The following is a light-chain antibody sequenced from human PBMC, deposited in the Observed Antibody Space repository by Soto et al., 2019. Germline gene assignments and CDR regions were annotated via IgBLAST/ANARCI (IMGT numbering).Light chain of an antibody. J-gene: IGKJ1*01. V-gene: IGKV3-20*01. CDR1: QSVTSNY. CDR2: GAS. CDR3: QQYGSSPGT. Sequence: EIALTQSPVTLSLSPGERATLSCRASQSVTSNYLAWYQQKPGQAPRLLMFGASIRDTGIPDRFIGSGSGTDFTLTITRLEPEDFAVFYCQQYGSSPGTFGQGTKVDIK.